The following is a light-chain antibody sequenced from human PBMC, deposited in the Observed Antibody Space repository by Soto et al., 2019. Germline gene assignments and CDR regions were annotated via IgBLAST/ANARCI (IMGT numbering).Light chain of an antibody. V-gene: IGKV3-11*01. Sequence: EKVLTQSPATLSVSPGERATLSCRASPSVTNYLAWYQQKPGQPPRLLIYAAFNRVAGIPARFSGSGAGTDFTLTISSLEPEDSAVYYCQQRNIWPPVTFGQGTRLEIK. CDR2: AAF. CDR1: PSVTNY. J-gene: IGKJ5*01. CDR3: QQRNIWPPVT.